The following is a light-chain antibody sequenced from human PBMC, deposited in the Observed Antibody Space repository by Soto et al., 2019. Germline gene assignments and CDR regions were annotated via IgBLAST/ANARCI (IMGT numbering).Light chain of an antibody. Sequence: EIVLTQSPGTLSLSPGERATLSCRASQSVSSSYLAWYQQQPGQAPRLLIYGASRRATGIPDRFSGSGSGTDFTLTISRLEPEDFAVYYCQKYGSSTITFGQGTRLEIK. V-gene: IGKV3-20*01. CDR1: QSVSSSY. J-gene: IGKJ5*01. CDR2: GAS. CDR3: QKYGSSTIT.